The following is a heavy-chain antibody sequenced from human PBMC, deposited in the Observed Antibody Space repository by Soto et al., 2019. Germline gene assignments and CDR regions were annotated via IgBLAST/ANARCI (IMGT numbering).Heavy chain of an antibody. CDR2: INPIVSMS. D-gene: IGHD3-10*01. Sequence: SVKVSCKASGYTFTDYGINWVRQAPGLGLEWVGRINPIVSMSNYAQKFQGRVSMTADKSTSTAYMELRSLRSDDTAMYFCAASYGSGYRAFDYWGQGALVTVSS. CDR3: AASYGSGYRAFDY. V-gene: IGHV1-69*04. J-gene: IGHJ4*02. CDR1: GYTFTDYG.